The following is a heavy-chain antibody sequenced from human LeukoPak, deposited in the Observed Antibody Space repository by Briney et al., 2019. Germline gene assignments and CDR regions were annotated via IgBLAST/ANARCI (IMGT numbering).Heavy chain of an antibody. J-gene: IGHJ6*02. CDR1: GGSISSGGYS. CDR2: IYHSGST. V-gene: IGHV4-30-2*01. D-gene: IGHD4/OR15-4a*01. Sequence: SQTLSLTCAVSGGSISSGGYSWSWIRQPPGKGLECIGYIYHSGSTYYNPSLKSRVTISVDRSKNQFSLKLSSVTAADTAVYYCASSRRVLDGMDVWGQATTVTVSS. CDR3: ASSRRVLDGMDV.